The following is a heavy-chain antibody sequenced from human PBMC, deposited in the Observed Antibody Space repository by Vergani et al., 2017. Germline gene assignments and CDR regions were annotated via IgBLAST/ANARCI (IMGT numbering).Heavy chain of an antibody. CDR1: GFTFSSYS. Sequence: EVQLVESGGGLVKPGGSLRLSCAASGFTFSSYSMNWVRQAPGKGLEWVSSISSSSSYIYYADSVKGRFTISRDNAKNSLYLQMNSLRAEDTAVYYCARVNYTYYDFWSGYYNSYAFDIWGQGTMVTVSS. V-gene: IGHV3-21*01. CDR2: ISSSSSYI. D-gene: IGHD3-3*01. J-gene: IGHJ3*02. CDR3: ARVNYTYYDFWSGYYNSYAFDI.